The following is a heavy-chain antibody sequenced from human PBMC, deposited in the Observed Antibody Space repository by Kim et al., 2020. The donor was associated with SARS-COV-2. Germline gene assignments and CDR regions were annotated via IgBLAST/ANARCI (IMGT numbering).Heavy chain of an antibody. Sequence: GGSLRLSCAASGFTVSSNYMSWVRQAPGKGLEWVSVIYSGGSTYYADSVKGRFTISRDNSKNTLYLQMNSLRAEDTAVYYCALPSSSWYYFDYWGQGTLVTVSS. CDR1: GFTVSSNY. D-gene: IGHD6-13*01. J-gene: IGHJ4*02. V-gene: IGHV3-53*01. CDR3: ALPSSSWYYFDY. CDR2: IYSGGST.